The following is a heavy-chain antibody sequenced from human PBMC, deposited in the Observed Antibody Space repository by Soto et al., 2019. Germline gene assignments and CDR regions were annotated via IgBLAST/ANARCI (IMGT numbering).Heavy chain of an antibody. CDR2: ISGSGGST. D-gene: IGHD5-18*01. CDR1: GFTFSSYA. CDR3: AKASGFSYGYGPYYYYYGMDV. J-gene: IGHJ6*02. Sequence: EVQLLESGGGLVQPGGSLRLSCAASGFTFSSYAMSWVRQAPGKGLEWVSAISGSGGSTYYADSVKGRFTISRDNSKNTLYLQMNSLRAEDTAVYYCAKASGFSYGYGPYYYYYGMDVWGQGTTVTVSS. V-gene: IGHV3-23*01.